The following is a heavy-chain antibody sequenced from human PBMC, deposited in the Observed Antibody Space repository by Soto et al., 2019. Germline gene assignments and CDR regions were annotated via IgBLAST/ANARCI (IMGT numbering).Heavy chain of an antibody. V-gene: IGHV4-31*03. J-gene: IGHJ5*02. CDR2: IYYSGST. D-gene: IGHD4-4*01. CDR3: ARDDYSNSYNWFDP. CDR1: GGSISRGGYY. Sequence: SETLSLTCTVSGGSISRGGYYWSWIRRHPGKGLEWIGYIYYSGSTYYNPSLKSRVTISVDTSKNQFSLKLSSVTAADTAVYYCARDDYSNSYNWFDPWGQGTLVTVSS.